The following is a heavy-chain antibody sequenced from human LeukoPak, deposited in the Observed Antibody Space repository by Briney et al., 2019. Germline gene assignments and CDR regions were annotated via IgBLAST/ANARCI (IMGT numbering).Heavy chain of an antibody. CDR2: IYYSRST. V-gene: IGHV4-39*01. Sequence: SETLSLTCAVYGGSFSSSSYYWGWIRQPPGKGLEWIGSIYYSRSTYYNPSLKSRVTISVDTSKNQFSLKLSSVTAADTAVYYCARQEDYDRLDYWGQGTLVTVSS. D-gene: IGHD3-22*01. CDR3: ARQEDYDRLDY. CDR1: GGSFSSSSYY. J-gene: IGHJ4*02.